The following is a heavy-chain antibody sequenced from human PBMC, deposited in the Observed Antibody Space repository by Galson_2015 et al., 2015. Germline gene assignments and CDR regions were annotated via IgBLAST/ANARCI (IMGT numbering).Heavy chain of an antibody. CDR3: ASGYCSGGSCYPNWFDP. CDR2: INPSGGST. Sequence: SVKVSCKASGYTFTSYYMHWVRQAPGQGLEWMGIINPSGGSTSYAQKFQGRVTMTRDTSTSTVYMELSSLRSEDTAVYYCASGYCSGGSCYPNWFDPWGQGTLVTVSS. D-gene: IGHD2-15*01. CDR1: GYTFTSYY. V-gene: IGHV1-46*01. J-gene: IGHJ5*02.